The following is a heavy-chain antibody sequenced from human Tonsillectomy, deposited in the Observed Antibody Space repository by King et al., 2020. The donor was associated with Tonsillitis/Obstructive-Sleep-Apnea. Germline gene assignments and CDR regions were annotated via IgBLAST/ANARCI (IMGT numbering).Heavy chain of an antibody. V-gene: IGHV3-48*03. Sequence: VQLVESGGGLVQPGGSLRLSCAASGFTFSSYEMNWVRQAPGKGLEWVSYISSSGSTIYYADSVKGRFTISRDNAKNSLYLQMNTLRAEDTAVYYCARDLREVGYYGSQFDYWGQGTLVTVSS. D-gene: IGHD1-26*01. J-gene: IGHJ4*02. CDR2: ISSSGSTI. CDR3: ARDLREVGYYGSQFDY. CDR1: GFTFSSYE.